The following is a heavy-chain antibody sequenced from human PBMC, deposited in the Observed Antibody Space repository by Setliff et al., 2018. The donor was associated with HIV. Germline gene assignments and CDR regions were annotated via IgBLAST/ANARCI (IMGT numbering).Heavy chain of an antibody. CDR2: VTPDGGDK. Sequence: GRSLRLSCAASGFMFGVDWMCWVRQTPGKGLEWVASVTPDGGDKYYANSMRGRFTISRDNGKNAVYLQMNSLTAEDTALYYCVRDLARVIAHWGQGTLVTVSS. CDR3: VRDLARVIAH. V-gene: IGHV3-7*01. D-gene: IGHD2-21*01. J-gene: IGHJ4*02. CDR1: GFMFGVDW.